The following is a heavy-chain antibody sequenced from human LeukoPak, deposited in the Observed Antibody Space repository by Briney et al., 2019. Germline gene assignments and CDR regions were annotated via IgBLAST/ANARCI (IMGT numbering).Heavy chain of an antibody. CDR2: TYYRSKWYN. D-gene: IGHD3-22*01. CDR1: GDSVSSNSAA. V-gene: IGHV6-1*01. Sequence: SQTLSLTCAISGDSVSSNSAAWNWIRQSPSRGLEWLGRTYYRSKWYNDYAVSVKSRITINPDTSKNQFSLQLNSVTPEDTAVYYCARDPHHHYDSTGRPFDIWGQGTMVTVSS. J-gene: IGHJ3*02. CDR3: ARDPHHHYDSTGRPFDI.